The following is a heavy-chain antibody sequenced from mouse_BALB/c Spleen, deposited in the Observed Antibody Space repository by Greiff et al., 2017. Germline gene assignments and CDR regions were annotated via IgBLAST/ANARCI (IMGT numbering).Heavy chain of an antibody. CDR1: GYTFTSYY. V-gene: IGHV1S56*01. J-gene: IGHJ2*01. CDR3: ARALYGNYGEYYFDY. CDR2: IYPGNVNT. Sequence: VQLQESGPELVKPGASVRISCKASGYTFTSYYIHWVKQRPGQGLEWIGWIYPGNVNTKYNEKFKGKATLTADKSSSTAYMQLSSLTSEDSAVYFCARALYGNYGEYYFDYWGQGTTLTVSS. D-gene: IGHD2-1*01.